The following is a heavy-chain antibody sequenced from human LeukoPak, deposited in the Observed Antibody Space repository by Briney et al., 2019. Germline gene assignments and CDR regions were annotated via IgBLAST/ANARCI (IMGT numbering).Heavy chain of an antibody. D-gene: IGHD1-14*01. Sequence: TTGGSLRLSCAASGFTFSDYYMSWIRQAPGKGLEWVSYISSSGSTIHYADSVKGRFNISRDNAKNSLYLQMNSLRAEDTAVYYCAREVHTGIDYWGQGTLVTVSS. CDR2: ISSSGSTI. V-gene: IGHV3-11*01. CDR3: AREVHTGIDY. J-gene: IGHJ4*02. CDR1: GFTFSDYY.